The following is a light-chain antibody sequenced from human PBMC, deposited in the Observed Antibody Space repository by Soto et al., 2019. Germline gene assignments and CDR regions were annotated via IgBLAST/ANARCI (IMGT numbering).Light chain of an antibody. V-gene: IGLV1-40*01. CDR1: KSNIGAGFD. Sequence: QSVLTQPPSVSGAPGQRVTISCIGTKSNIGAGFDVHWYHQIPGTTPRLLIYGSTDRPSGVPDRFSCSKSGTSASLVITGLQAADEADYYCRSFDSRLSGLVFGGGTKLTVL. CDR3: RSFDSRLSGLV. J-gene: IGLJ2*01. CDR2: GST.